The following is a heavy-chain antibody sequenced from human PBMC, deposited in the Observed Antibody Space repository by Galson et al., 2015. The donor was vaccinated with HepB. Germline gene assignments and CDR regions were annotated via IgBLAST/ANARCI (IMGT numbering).Heavy chain of an antibody. D-gene: IGHD3-3*01. CDR1: GYTFTDYV. J-gene: IGHJ6*03. CDR3: ARSPLRFLDWLPYYDYYMDV. Sequence: SVKVSCKASGYTFTDYVVNWVRQAPGHGLEWMGWMNTNTGKPTYAPGFAGRFVFSLDTSVTTAYLQISSLETDDTAVYYCARSPLRFLDWLPYYDYYMDVWGEGTTVTVSS. V-gene: IGHV7-4-1*02. CDR2: MNTNTGKP.